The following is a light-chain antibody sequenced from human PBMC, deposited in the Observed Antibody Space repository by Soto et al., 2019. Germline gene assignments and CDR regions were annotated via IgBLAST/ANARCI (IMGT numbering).Light chain of an antibody. V-gene: IGKV3-20*01. Sequence: IWLTQSPGTLSLSPGARAILSCRASQSVRTSYLAWDKQKPGQAPRLLIYGASSRATGIPDRFSGSGSGTDFTLTISRVASEDSAVYYCQQYGSSITFGQGTRLEIK. CDR2: GAS. J-gene: IGKJ5*01. CDR1: QSVRTSY. CDR3: QQYGSSIT.